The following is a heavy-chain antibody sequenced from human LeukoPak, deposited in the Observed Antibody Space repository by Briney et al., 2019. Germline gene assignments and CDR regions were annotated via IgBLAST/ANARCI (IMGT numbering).Heavy chain of an antibody. D-gene: IGHD6-19*01. Sequence: GASVKVSCKASGGTFSSYAISWVRQAPGQGLEWMGRIIPILGIANYAQKFQGRVTITADKSTSTAYMELSSLRSEDTAVYYCARDSTVAVAQGGWFDPWGQGTLVTVSS. CDR3: ARDSTVAVAQGGWFDP. CDR1: GGTFSSYA. V-gene: IGHV1-69*04. CDR2: IIPILGIA. J-gene: IGHJ5*02.